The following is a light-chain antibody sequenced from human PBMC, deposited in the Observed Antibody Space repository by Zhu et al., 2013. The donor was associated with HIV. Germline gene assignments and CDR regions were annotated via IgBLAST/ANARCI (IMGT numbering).Light chain of an antibody. CDR3: QQYFFYAS. V-gene: IGKV1-5*03. Sequence: DVQMTQSPSTVSASVGDRVTITCRASQNINSWLAWYQQKPGKAPKLLIYRASTLESGVPSRFSGSGGGTEFTLTISSLQPDDSATYFCQQYFFYASFGPGTKLEIK. CDR2: RAS. CDR1: QNINSW. J-gene: IGKJ2*03.